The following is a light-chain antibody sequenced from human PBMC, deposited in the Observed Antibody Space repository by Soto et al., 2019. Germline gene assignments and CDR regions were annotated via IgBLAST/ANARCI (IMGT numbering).Light chain of an antibody. V-gene: IGLV3-21*02. CDR3: QVWDSSSDHVV. Sequence: SYELTQPPSVSVAPGQTARISCGGDNIGSTRVHWYRQKPGQAPVLVVYDDGDRPSGIPERFSGSNSGNTGTLTISRVEAGDEADYYCQVWDSSSDHVVFGGGTKVTVL. J-gene: IGLJ2*01. CDR2: DDG. CDR1: NIGSTR.